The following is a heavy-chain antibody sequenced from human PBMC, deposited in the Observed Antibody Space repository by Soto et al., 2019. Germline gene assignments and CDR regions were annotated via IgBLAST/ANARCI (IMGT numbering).Heavy chain of an antibody. CDR2: IKQDGSEK. CDR1: GFTFSSYW. J-gene: IGHJ6*03. CDR3: ARYSSSWPYYYYYMYV. Sequence: GGSLRLSCAASGFTFSSYWMSWVRQAPGKGLEWVANIKQDGSEKYYVDSVKGRFTISRDNAKNSLYLQMNSLRAEDTAVYYCARYSSSWPYYYYYMYVWGKGTTVTVSS. D-gene: IGHD6-13*01. V-gene: IGHV3-7*01.